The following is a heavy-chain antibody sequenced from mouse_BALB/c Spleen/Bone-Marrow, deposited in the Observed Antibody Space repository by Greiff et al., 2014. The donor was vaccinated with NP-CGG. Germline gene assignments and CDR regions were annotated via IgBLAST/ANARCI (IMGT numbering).Heavy chain of an antibody. CDR2: INPGSGGT. J-gene: IGHJ2*01. Sequence: VKLVESGAELVRAGTSVKVSCKASGYAFTNYLIEWVKQRPGQGLEWIGVINPGSGGTNYNEKFKGKATLTADNSSNTAYMHLSSLTSDDSAVYFCARGGHGSYWGQGTTLTVSS. V-gene: IGHV1-54*03. CDR1: GYAFTNYL. D-gene: IGHD2-2*01. CDR3: ARGGHGSY.